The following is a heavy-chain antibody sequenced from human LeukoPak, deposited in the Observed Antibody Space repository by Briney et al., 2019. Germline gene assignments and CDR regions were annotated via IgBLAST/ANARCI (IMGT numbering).Heavy chain of an antibody. CDR3: ARGGSWTTVFYYYYGMDV. CDR1: GGSISSGGYY. Sequence: SETLSLTCIVSGGSISSGGYYWSWIRQHPGKGLEWIGYIYYSGSTYYNPSLKSRVTISVDTSKNQFSLKLSSVTAADTAVYYCARGGSWTTVFYYYYGMDVWGQGTTVTVSS. J-gene: IGHJ6*02. V-gene: IGHV4-31*03. D-gene: IGHD4-11*01. CDR2: IYYSGST.